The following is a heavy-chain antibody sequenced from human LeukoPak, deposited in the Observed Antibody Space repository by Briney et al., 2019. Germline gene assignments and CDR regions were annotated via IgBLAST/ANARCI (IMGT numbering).Heavy chain of an antibody. CDR3: ARAVAAGRRFDY. D-gene: IGHD6-13*01. V-gene: IGHV1-46*01. CDR1: GYTFTSNY. J-gene: IGHJ4*02. Sequence: ASVKVSCKPSGYTFTSNYIHWVRQAPGQGLEWMGTINPSGGSTTFAQKFQGRVTMTRDTSTSTLYMELSRLESDATAVYFCARAVAAGRRFDYWGQGTLAIVSS. CDR2: INPSGGST.